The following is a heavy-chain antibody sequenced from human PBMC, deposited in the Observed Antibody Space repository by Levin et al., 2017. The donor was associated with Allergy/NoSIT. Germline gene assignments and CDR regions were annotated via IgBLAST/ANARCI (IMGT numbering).Heavy chain of an antibody. Sequence: VASVKVSCRASGYKFMNYGISWVRQAPGQGLEWMGWISVNNGNTHYAQKFQGRVTLTTDTSTSTVFLKLRSLRSDDTTIYFCARGRNTITTLLWTPKDHWGQGTLVTVTS. V-gene: IGHV1-18*01. CDR2: ISVNNGNT. CDR1: GYKFMNYG. J-gene: IGHJ4*02. D-gene: IGHD2/OR15-2a*01. CDR3: ARGRNTITTLLWTPKDH.